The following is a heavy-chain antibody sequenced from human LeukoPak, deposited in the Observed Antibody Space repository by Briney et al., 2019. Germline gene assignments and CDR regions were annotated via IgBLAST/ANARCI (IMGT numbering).Heavy chain of an antibody. Sequence: PSETLSLTCAVYGGSFSGYYWSWIRQPPGKGLEWIGEINHSGSTNYNPSLKSRLTMSVDTSKNQFSLKMTSVTAADTAMYYCARGIPLLKWFDPWGLGTLVTVSS. CDR3: ARGIPLLKWFDP. CDR1: GGSFSGYY. V-gene: IGHV4-34*01. J-gene: IGHJ5*02. CDR2: INHSGST. D-gene: IGHD2-21*01.